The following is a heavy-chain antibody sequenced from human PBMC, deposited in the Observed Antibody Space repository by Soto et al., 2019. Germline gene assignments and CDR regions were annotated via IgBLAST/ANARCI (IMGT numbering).Heavy chain of an antibody. CDR3: ARDYYMDV. CDR2: MSGSGGST. Sequence: GGSLRLSCAASGFTFRSYAMSWVRQAPGKGLEWVSDMSGSGGSTYYAESVKGRFTISRDDSKNTLYLQMNSLRDEDTAVYYCARDYYMDVWGKGTTVTVSS. CDR1: GFTFRSYA. J-gene: IGHJ6*03. V-gene: IGHV3-23*01.